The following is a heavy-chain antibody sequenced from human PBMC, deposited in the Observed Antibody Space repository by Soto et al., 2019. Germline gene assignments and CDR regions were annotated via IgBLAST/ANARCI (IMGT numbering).Heavy chain of an antibody. D-gene: IGHD6-13*01. J-gene: IGHJ4*02. CDR2: ISGSGGST. CDR1: GFTFSSYA. CDR3: AKDRPGIAADGYFDY. Sequence: PGESLKISCAASGFTFSSYAMSWVRQAPGKGLEWVSAISGSGGSTYYADSVKGRFTISRDNSKNTLYLQMNSLRAEDTAVYYCAKDRPGIAADGYFDYWGQGTLVTVAS. V-gene: IGHV3-23*01.